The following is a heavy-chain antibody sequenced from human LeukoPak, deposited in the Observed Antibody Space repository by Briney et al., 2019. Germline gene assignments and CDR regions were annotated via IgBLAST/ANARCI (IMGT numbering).Heavy chain of an antibody. J-gene: IGHJ3*02. Sequence: ASVKLSCKASGYILTNYGITWVRQSPGQGLEWMGWISGYNTDTDSAQKVQGRLTMTTDASTNKAYMELRSLRSDDTAVYYCARFLCDNGVCHRAFDIWGQGTVVTVS. CDR1: GYILTNYG. V-gene: IGHV1-18*01. CDR2: ISGYNTDT. CDR3: ARFLCDNGVCHRAFDI. D-gene: IGHD2-8*01.